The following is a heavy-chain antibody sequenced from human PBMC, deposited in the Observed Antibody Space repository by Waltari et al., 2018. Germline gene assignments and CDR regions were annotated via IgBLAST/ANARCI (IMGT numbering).Heavy chain of an antibody. CDR2: IKQDGSEK. V-gene: IGHV3-7*01. Sequence: EVQLVESGGGLVQSGGSLRLSVTCSGCTFSRYWMTWVRQAPGKGLEWVANIKQDGSEKYYVDSVKGRFTISRDNAKNSLYLQMNSLRAEDTAVYYCARDPMAYSYVPWYFDYWGQGALVTVSS. CDR3: ARDPMAYSYVPWYFDY. CDR1: GCTFSRYW. J-gene: IGHJ4*02. D-gene: IGHD5-18*01.